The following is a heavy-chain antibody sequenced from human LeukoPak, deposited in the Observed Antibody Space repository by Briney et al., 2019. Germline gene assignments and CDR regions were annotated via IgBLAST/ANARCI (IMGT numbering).Heavy chain of an antibody. J-gene: IGHJ4*02. Sequence: PGRSLRLSCAASGFTFSSYGMHWVRQAPGKGLEWVAVISYDGSNKYYADSVKGRFTISRDNSKNTLYLQMNSLRAEDTAVYYCAKDLWGYRVVVITAPDYWGQGTLVTVSS. D-gene: IGHD3-22*01. CDR2: ISYDGSNK. CDR1: GFTFSSYG. CDR3: AKDLWGYRVVVITAPDY. V-gene: IGHV3-30*18.